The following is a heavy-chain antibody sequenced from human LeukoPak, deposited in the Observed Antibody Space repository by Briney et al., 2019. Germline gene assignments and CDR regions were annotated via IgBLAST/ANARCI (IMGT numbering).Heavy chain of an antibody. CDR1: GFTFSSYA. Sequence: GGSLRLSCAASGFTFSSYAMSWVRQAPGKGLEWVSAISGSGGSTYYVDSVKDRFTISRDNSKNTLYLQMNSLRAEDTAVYYCARNLVGRGNYYDFWSGYYTGIDYWGQGTLVTVSS. CDR3: ARNLVGRGNYYDFWSGYYTGIDY. CDR2: ISGSGGST. D-gene: IGHD3-3*01. J-gene: IGHJ4*02. V-gene: IGHV3-23*01.